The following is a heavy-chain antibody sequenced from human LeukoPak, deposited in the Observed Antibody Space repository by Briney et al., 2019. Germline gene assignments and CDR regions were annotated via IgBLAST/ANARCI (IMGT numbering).Heavy chain of an antibody. CDR3: ASLYSSGWYYFDY. D-gene: IGHD6-19*01. CDR1: GGTFSSYA. Sequence: SVKVSCKASGGTFSSYAISWVRQAPGQGLEWXGGIIPIFGTANYAQKFQGRVTITADKSTSTAYMELSGLRSEDTAVYYCASLYSSGWYYFDYWGQGTLVTVSS. V-gene: IGHV1-69*06. CDR2: IIPIFGTA. J-gene: IGHJ4*02.